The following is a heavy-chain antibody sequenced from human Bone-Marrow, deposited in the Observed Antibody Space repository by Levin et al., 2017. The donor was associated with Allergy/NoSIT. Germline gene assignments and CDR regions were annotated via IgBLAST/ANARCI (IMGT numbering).Heavy chain of an antibody. J-gene: IGHJ4*02. Sequence: SETLSLTCTVSNDSIGRGGYYWSWIRQHPGKGLEHIGYISHRGNTYYNPSLKSRLTMSLDTSNDQFSLNLISVTAADTAIYYCARLDGYNFDSWGQGTPVIVSS. CDR3: ARLDGYNFDS. D-gene: IGHD5-12*01. CDR2: ISHRGNT. CDR1: NDSIGRGGYY. V-gene: IGHV4-31*03.